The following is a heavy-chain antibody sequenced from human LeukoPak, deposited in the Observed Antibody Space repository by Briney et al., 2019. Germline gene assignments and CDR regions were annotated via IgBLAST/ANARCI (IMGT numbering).Heavy chain of an antibody. V-gene: IGHV4-39*07. Sequence: PSETLSLTCTVSGGSISSSSYYWGWIRQPPGKRLEWIGSIYYSGSTYYNPSLKSRVTISVDTSKNQFSLKLSSVTAADTAVYYCARDERYSGYDSGAFDIWGQGTMVTVSS. CDR3: ARDERYSGYDSGAFDI. J-gene: IGHJ3*02. CDR1: GGSISSSSYY. D-gene: IGHD5-12*01. CDR2: IYYSGST.